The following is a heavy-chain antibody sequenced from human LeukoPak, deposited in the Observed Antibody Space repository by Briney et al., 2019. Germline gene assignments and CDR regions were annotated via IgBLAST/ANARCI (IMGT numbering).Heavy chain of an antibody. CDR1: GFTVSSKY. CDR2: IYSGGST. Sequence: GGSLRLSCAASGFTVSSKYMRWVRQAPGKGLEWVSAIYSGGSTNYADSVKGRFTISRDNSKNTLYLQMNSLRAEDTAVYYCARDCSSEYGMDGWSQGTTVTVSS. V-gene: IGHV3-66*01. CDR3: ARDCSSEYGMDG. J-gene: IGHJ6*02. D-gene: IGHD3-10*02.